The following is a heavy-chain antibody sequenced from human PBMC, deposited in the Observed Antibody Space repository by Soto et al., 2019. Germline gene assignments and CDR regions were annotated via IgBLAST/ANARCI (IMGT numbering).Heavy chain of an antibody. J-gene: IGHJ4*02. Sequence: GGSLRLSCAASGFTFSSYAMSWVRQAPGKGLEWVSAISGSGGSTYYADSVKGRFTISRDNSKNTLYLQMNSLRAEDTAVYYCAKLGGEYCSSTSCYAWRPPFDYWGQGTLVTVSS. CDR1: GFTFSSYA. V-gene: IGHV3-23*01. CDR2: ISGSGGST. D-gene: IGHD2-2*01. CDR3: AKLGGEYCSSTSCYAWRPPFDY.